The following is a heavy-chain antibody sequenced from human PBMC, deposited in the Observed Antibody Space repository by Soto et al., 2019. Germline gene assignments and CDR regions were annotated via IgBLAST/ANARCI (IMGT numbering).Heavy chain of an antibody. CDR2: IYYSGST. Sequence: SETLSLTCTVSGGSISSGGYYWSWIRQHPGKGLEWIGYIYYSGSTYYNPSLKSRVTMSVDTSKNQFSLKLSSVTAADTAVYYCAREKGYISGPKNFDYWGQGTLVTGSS. D-gene: IGHD5-12*01. CDR1: GGSISSGGYY. CDR3: AREKGYISGPKNFDY. V-gene: IGHV4-30-4*08. J-gene: IGHJ4*02.